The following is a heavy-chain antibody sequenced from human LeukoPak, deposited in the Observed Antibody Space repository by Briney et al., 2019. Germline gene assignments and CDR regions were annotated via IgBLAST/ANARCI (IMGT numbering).Heavy chain of an antibody. J-gene: IGHJ6*02. CDR1: GFTFSNAW. Sequence: KPGGSLRLSCAASGFTFSNAWMSWVRQAPGKGLEWVGRIKSKTDGGTTDYAAPVKGRFTISRDDSKNTLYLQMNSLKTEDTAVYYCTTGLRYFGPLYYYYGMDVWGQGTTVTVSS. V-gene: IGHV3-15*01. CDR2: IKSKTDGGTT. D-gene: IGHD3-9*01. CDR3: TTGLRYFGPLYYYYGMDV.